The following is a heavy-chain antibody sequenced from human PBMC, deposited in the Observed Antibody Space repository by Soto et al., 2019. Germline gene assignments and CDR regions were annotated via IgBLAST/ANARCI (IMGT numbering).Heavy chain of an antibody. CDR1: GGSISSGDYY. CDR2: IYYSGST. D-gene: IGHD2-15*01. J-gene: IGHJ6*02. Sequence: QVQLQESGPGLVKPSQTLSLTCTVSGGSISSGDYYWSWIRQPPGQGLEWIGYIYYSGSTYYNPYPKRRVTISVDTSKNQFSLKLSSVTAADTAVYYCARVTQGRVVAATRRPRRSYYYYGMDVWGQGTTVTVSS. CDR3: ARVTQGRVVAATRRPRRSYYYYGMDV. V-gene: IGHV4-30-4*01.